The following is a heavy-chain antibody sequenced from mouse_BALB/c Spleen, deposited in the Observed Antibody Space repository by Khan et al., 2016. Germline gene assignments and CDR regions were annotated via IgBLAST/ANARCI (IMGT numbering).Heavy chain of an antibody. Sequence: EVQLQESGAELVKPGASVKLSCTASGFNIKDTYMHWVKQRPEQGLEWIGRIDPANGNTKYDPKFQGKATIPADTSSNTAYLQLSSLTSEDTAVYYCARRYYGYDWFAYWGQGTLVTVSA. J-gene: IGHJ3*01. CDR1: GFNIKDTY. CDR2: IDPANGNT. CDR3: ARRYYGYDWFAY. D-gene: IGHD2-2*01. V-gene: IGHV14-3*02.